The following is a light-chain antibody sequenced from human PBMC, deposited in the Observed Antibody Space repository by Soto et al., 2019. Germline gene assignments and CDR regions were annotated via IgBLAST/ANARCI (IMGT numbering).Light chain of an antibody. CDR3: CSYAGSYTYV. J-gene: IGLJ1*01. CDR2: EVT. Sequence: QSVLTQPASVSGSPGQSITISCTGTSSDVGGYDYVSWYQQYPGKAPKLIIYEVTNRPSGVSNRFSGSKSGNTASLTISGLRAEDEADYYCCSYAGSYTYVFGTGTKVTVL. CDR1: SSDVGGYDY. V-gene: IGLV2-14*01.